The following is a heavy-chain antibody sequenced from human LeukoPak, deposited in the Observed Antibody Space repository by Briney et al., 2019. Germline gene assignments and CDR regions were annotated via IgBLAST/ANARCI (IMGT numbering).Heavy chain of an antibody. CDR3: ARGAAQGSNVLLWSGELIPLYYYYYMDV. CDR1: GYTFTRYD. CDR2: MNPNSGNT. V-gene: IGHV1-8*03. D-gene: IGHD3-10*01. J-gene: IGHJ6*03. Sequence: ASVKVSCKASGYTFTRYDINWVRQATGQRLEWMGWMNPNSGNTGYAQKFQGRVTITRNTSISTAYMELSSLRSEDTAVYYCARGAAQGSNVLLWSGELIPLYYYYYMDVWGKGTTVTVS.